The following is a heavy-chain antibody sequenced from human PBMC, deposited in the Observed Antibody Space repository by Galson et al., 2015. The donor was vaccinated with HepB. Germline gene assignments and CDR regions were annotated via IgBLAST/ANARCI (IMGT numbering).Heavy chain of an antibody. V-gene: IGHV3-33*08. Sequence: SLRLSCAASGFTFSDYGMHWVHQAPGKGLERVGLIWKDGSNKYYSDSVKGRFSISRDNSKKTLYLHLNSLRAEDTAVYFCAREDKNIFVAALDSWGQGTMVTISS. CDR2: IWKDGSNK. CDR3: AREDKNIFVAALDS. D-gene: IGHD2-15*01. J-gene: IGHJ4*02. CDR1: GFTFSDYG.